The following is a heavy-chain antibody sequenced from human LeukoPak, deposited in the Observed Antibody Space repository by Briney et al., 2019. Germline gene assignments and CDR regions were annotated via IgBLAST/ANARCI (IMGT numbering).Heavy chain of an antibody. D-gene: IGHD6-6*01. CDR2: IIPIFGTA. V-gene: IGHV1-69*01. CDR1: GGTFSSYA. J-gene: IGHJ6*03. Sequence: SVKVSCKASGGTFSSYAISWVRQAPGQGLEWMGGIIPIFGTANYAQKFQGRVTITADESTSTAYMELSSLRSEATAAYYCARDSGAARPPGGYYYYYMDVWGKGTTVTVSS. CDR3: ARDSGAARPPGGYYYYYMDV.